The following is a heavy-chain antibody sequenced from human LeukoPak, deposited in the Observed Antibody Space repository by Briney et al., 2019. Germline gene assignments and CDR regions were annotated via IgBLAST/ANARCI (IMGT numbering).Heavy chain of an antibody. D-gene: IGHD3-22*01. J-gene: IGHJ5*02. CDR2: ISYDGGNK. CDR1: GFTFSSYA. CDR3: ASVTTMIEQSSWFDP. Sequence: QSGGSLRLSCAASGFTFSSYAMPWVRQAPGKGLEWVAVISYDGGNKYYADSVKGRFTISRDNSKNTLYLQMNSLRAEDTAVYYCASVTTMIEQSSWFDPWGQGTLVTVSS. V-gene: IGHV3-30*01.